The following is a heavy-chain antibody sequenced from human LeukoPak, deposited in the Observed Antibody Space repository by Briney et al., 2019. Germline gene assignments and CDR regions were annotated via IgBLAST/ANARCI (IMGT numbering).Heavy chain of an antibody. CDR2: IYHSGST. J-gene: IGHJ4*02. D-gene: IGHD5-12*01. CDR1: GYSISSGYY. Sequence: SETLSLTCTVSGYSISSGYYWGWIRQPPGKGLEWIGSIYHSGSTYYNPSLKSRVTISVDTSKNQFSLKLSSVTAADTAVYYCAREISMATISYFDYWGQGTLVTVSS. V-gene: IGHV4-38-2*02. CDR3: AREISMATISYFDY.